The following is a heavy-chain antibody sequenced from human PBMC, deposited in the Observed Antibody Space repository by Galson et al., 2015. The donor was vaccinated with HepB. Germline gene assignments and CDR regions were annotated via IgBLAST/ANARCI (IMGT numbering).Heavy chain of an antibody. Sequence: PALVKPTQTLTLTCTFSGFSLSTSGVGVGWIRQPPGKALEWLALIYWDDDKRYSPSLKSRLTITKDTSKNQVVLTMTNMDPVDTATYYCAHRQRVCSSTSCYVRLFDYWGQGTLVTVSS. D-gene: IGHD2-2*01. CDR3: AHRQRVCSSTSCYVRLFDY. J-gene: IGHJ4*02. CDR1: GFSLSTSGVG. V-gene: IGHV2-5*02. CDR2: IYWDDDK.